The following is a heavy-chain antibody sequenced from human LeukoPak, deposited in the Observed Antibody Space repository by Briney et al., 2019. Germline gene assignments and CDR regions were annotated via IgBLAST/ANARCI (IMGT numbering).Heavy chain of an antibody. D-gene: IGHD4-17*01. J-gene: IGHJ4*02. Sequence: QASETLSLTCTVSGGSISSYYWSWIRQPPGKGLEWIGYIYYSGSTNYNPSLKSRVTISVDTSKNQFSLKLSSVTAADTAVYYCARVRRDYGDSYFDYWGQGTLVTVSS. CDR3: ARVRRDYGDSYFDY. CDR2: IYYSGST. CDR1: GGSISSYY. V-gene: IGHV4-59*01.